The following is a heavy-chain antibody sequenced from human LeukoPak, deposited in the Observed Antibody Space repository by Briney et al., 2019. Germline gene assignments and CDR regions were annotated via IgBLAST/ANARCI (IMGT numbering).Heavy chain of an antibody. V-gene: IGHV3-11*01. D-gene: IGHD6-13*01. Sequence: GGSLRLSCAASGFIFSDYYINWLRQAPGKGLEWVSYISNSGSTIYFADSVKGRFTISRDNAKNSLYLQMNSLRAEDTAVYYCARSIWPRAAAGTFDYWGQGTLVTVSS. CDR1: GFIFSDYY. J-gene: IGHJ4*02. CDR2: ISNSGSTI. CDR3: ARSIWPRAAAGTFDY.